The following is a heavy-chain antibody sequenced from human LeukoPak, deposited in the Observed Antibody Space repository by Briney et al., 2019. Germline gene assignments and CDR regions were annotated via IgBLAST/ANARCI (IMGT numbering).Heavy chain of an antibody. Sequence: GGSLRLSCAASGFTFSSYGMSWVRQAPGKGLEWVSAISGSGGSAYYADSVKGRFTISRDNSKNTLYLQMNSLRAEDTAVYYCAKDSVAYCGGDCYPYHFDYWGQGTLVTVSS. CDR1: GFTFSSYG. V-gene: IGHV3-23*01. CDR2: ISGSGGSA. J-gene: IGHJ4*02. CDR3: AKDSVAYCGGDCYPYHFDY. D-gene: IGHD2-21*02.